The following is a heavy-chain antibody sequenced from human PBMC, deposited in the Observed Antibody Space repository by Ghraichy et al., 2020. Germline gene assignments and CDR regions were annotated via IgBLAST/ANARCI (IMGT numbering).Heavy chain of an antibody. CDR3: ARGAFKGAMVSYYYYGMDV. CDR2: IYYSGST. CDR1: GGSISSYY. D-gene: IGHD5-18*01. V-gene: IGHV4-59*01. Sequence: SETLSLTCTVSGGSISSYYWSWIRQPPGKGLEWIGYIYYSGSTNYNPSLKSRVTISVDTSKNQFSLKLSSVTAADTAVYYCARGAFKGAMVSYYYYGMDVWGQGTTVTVSS. J-gene: IGHJ6*02.